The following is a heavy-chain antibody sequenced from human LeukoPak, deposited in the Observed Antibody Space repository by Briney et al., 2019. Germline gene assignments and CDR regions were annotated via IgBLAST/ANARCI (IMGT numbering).Heavy chain of an antibody. J-gene: IGHJ4*02. V-gene: IGHV3-74*01. CDR1: GFTFGNYW. CDR2: INSDGTTT. Sequence: GGSLRLSCVGSGFTFGNYWMHWVRQAPGMGLVWVSRINSDGTTTSYADFVQGRFTISRDNAKNTLNLQMNSLTGEDTGVYYCARDEYGDYVFHYWGQGSLVSVSS. CDR3: ARDEYGDYVFHY. D-gene: IGHD4-17*01.